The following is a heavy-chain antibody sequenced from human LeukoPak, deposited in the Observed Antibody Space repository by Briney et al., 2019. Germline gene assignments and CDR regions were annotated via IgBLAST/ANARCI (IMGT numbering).Heavy chain of an antibody. Sequence: GGSLRLSCAASGLTLSSFWVHWVRQAPGEGLVWVSCINSVGSSTSYADSVKGRFTISRDNAKNTLYLQMNSLRAEDTAVYYCARDHFPTYYYDSSSYSNWFDPWGQGTLVTVSS. J-gene: IGHJ5*02. CDR1: GLTLSSFW. CDR2: INSVGSST. V-gene: IGHV3-74*01. CDR3: ARDHFPTYYYDSSSYSNWFDP. D-gene: IGHD3-22*01.